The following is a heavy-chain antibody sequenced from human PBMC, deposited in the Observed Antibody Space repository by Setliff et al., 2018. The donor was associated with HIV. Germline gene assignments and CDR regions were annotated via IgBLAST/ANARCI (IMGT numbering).Heavy chain of an antibody. V-gene: IGHV1-8*03. CDR2: MTPNSGNT. D-gene: IGHD6-19*01. CDR1: GYTFTNYD. Sequence: ASVKVSCKASGYTFTNYDVNWLRQATGQGLEWMGWMTPNSGNTGYAQRFQGRVTITRNTSISTAYMELSNLRSEDTAVYYCARGRPFRGAVAGPAHFEYWGQGTRVTVSS. CDR3: ARGRPFRGAVAGPAHFEY. J-gene: IGHJ4*02.